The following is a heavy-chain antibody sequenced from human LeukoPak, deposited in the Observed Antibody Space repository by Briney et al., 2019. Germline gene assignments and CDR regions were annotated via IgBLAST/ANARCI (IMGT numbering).Heavy chain of an antibody. Sequence: PSETLSLTCTVSGGSISSSSYYWGWIRQPPGKGLEWIGSIYYSGSTYYNPSLKSRVTISVDTSKNQFSLRLTSVTAADTAVYYCARYGSAHWFDPWGQGTLVTVSS. CDR1: GGSISSSSYY. CDR2: IYYSGST. V-gene: IGHV4-39*07. D-gene: IGHD4-17*01. J-gene: IGHJ5*02. CDR3: ARYGSAHWFDP.